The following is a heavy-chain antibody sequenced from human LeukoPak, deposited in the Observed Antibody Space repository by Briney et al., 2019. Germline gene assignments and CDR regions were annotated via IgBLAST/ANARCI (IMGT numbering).Heavy chain of an antibody. CDR2: IGWNSGSI. J-gene: IGHJ6*03. D-gene: IGHD1-26*01. Sequence: PGRSLRLSCAASGFTFDDYAMHWVRHAPGKGLEWVSGIGWNSGSIGYADSVKGRFTISRDNAKNSLYLQMNSLGPEDTAVYYCARDPYSGNYGNYYYYYMDVWGKGTTVTISS. CDR1: GFTFDDYA. CDR3: ARDPYSGNYGNYYYYYMDV. V-gene: IGHV3-9*01.